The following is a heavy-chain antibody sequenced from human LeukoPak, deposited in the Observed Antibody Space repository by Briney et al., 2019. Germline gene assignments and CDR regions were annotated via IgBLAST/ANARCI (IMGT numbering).Heavy chain of an antibody. Sequence: QPGGSLRLSCAASGFTFDDYAMPWFRQAPGKGLEWVSGISWNSGSIGYADSVKGRFTISRDNAKNSLYLQMNSLRPEDTALYYCAKDTWASSWYYFDYWGQGALVTVSS. CDR1: GFTFDDYA. J-gene: IGHJ4*02. CDR2: ISWNSGSI. V-gene: IGHV3-9*01. D-gene: IGHD6-13*01. CDR3: AKDTWASSWYYFDY.